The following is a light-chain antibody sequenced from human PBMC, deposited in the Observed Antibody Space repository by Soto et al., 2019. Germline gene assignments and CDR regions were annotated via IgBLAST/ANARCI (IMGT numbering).Light chain of an antibody. CDR3: SSFEASNNLL. V-gene: IGLV2-8*01. Sequence: QSVLTQPASAAGSPGQSVTISCTGTSSDVGGYNYVSWYPQHPGKAPKLMIYEVSKRPSGDPDRFSGSKSGNTASLTVSGLQVEDEGDYYCSSFEASNNLLFGGGTKLTVL. CDR2: EVS. CDR1: SSDVGGYNY. J-gene: IGLJ2*01.